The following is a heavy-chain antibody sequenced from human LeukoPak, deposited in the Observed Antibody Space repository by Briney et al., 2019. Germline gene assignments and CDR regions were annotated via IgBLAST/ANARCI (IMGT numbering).Heavy chain of an antibody. CDR3: AKDYYDSSGYSRGFDF. CDR2: ISGSGGRT. V-gene: IGHV3-23*01. Sequence: PGGSLRLSCAASGFTFSSYAMSWVRQAPGKGLEWVLAISGSGGRTYYADSVKGRFTISRDNSKNTLYLQMSSLRADDTAVYYCAKDYYDSSGYSRGFDFWGQGTLVTVSS. J-gene: IGHJ4*02. D-gene: IGHD3-22*01. CDR1: GFTFSSYA.